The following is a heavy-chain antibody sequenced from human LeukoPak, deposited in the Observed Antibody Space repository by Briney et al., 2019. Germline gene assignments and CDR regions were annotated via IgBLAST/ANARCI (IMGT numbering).Heavy chain of an antibody. CDR1: GGSISSYY. J-gene: IGHJ5*02. CDR2: IYYSGST. Sequence: SETLSLTCTVSGGSISSYYWSWIRQPPGKGLEWIGYIYYSGSTNYNPSLRSRVTISVDTSKNQFSLKLSSVTAADTAMYYCARYTRYGDCNWFDPWGQGTLVTVSS. D-gene: IGHD4-17*01. CDR3: ARYTRYGDCNWFDP. V-gene: IGHV4-59*08.